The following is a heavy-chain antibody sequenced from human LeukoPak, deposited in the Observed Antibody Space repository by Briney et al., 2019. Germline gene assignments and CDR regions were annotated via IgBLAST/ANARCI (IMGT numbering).Heavy chain of an antibody. CDR3: ATGRSIRYFDY. J-gene: IGHJ4*02. D-gene: IGHD3-3*01. V-gene: IGHV4-59*08. CDR1: GVSIYSYY. CDR2: IHYSGSS. Sequence: SETLSLTCTVSGVSIYSYYWNWIRQSPGKGLEWVGYIHYSGSSSYDPSLKSRVTISVDTSKSQFSLTLTSATAADTAVYYCATGRSIRYFDYWGQGTLLTVSS.